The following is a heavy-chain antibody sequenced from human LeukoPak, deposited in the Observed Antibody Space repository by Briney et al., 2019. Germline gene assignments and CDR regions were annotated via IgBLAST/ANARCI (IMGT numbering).Heavy chain of an antibody. CDR3: TRGSIAYYYMDV. J-gene: IGHJ6*03. CDR1: GGSISSSSYY. Sequence: ETLSLTCTVSGGSISSSSYYWGWIRQPPGKGLEWIGSIYYSGSTYYNPSLKSRVTISVDTSKNQFSLKLGSVTAADTAVYYCTRGSIAYYYMDVWGKGTTVTISS. D-gene: IGHD3-22*01. CDR2: IYYSGST. V-gene: IGHV4-39*07.